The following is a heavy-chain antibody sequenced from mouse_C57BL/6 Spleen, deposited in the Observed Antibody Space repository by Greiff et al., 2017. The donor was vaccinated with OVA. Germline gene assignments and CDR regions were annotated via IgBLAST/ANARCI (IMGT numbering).Heavy chain of an antibody. D-gene: IGHD1-1*01. J-gene: IGHJ2*01. CDR1: GYTFTSYW. V-gene: IGHV1-50*01. Sequence: VQLQQPGAELVKPGASVKLSCKASGYTFTSYWMQWVKQRPGQGLEWIGEIDPSDSYTNYNQKFKGKATLTVDTSSSTAYMQLSSLTSEDSAVYYCARNYGVDYFDYWGQGTTLTVSS. CDR3: ARNYGVDYFDY. CDR2: IDPSDSYT.